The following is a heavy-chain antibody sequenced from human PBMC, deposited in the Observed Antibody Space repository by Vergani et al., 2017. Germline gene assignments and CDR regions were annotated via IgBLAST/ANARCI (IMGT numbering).Heavy chain of an antibody. CDR1: GFTFSSYA. D-gene: IGHD6-6*01. CDR3: AKESPAGYSSSYFLDY. V-gene: IGHV3-23*01. CDR2: ISGSGGST. Sequence: EVQLLESGGGLVQPGGSLRLSCAASGFTFSSYAMSWVRQAPGKGLEWVSAISGSGGSTYYADSVKGRFTISRDNSKNTLYLQMNSLRAEDTAVYYCAKESPAGYSSSYFLDYWGQGTLVTVSA. J-gene: IGHJ4*02.